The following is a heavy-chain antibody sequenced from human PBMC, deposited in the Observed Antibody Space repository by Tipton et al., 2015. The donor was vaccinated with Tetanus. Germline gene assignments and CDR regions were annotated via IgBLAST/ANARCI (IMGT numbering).Heavy chain of an antibody. D-gene: IGHD3-3*01. J-gene: IGHJ4*02. V-gene: IGHV4-61*01. CDR1: GGSVSSGSYY. Sequence: TLSLTCTVSGGSVSSGSYYWSWVRQPPGKGLEYIGYILYGKSTHYNPSLESRLSISADPAKNQFSLRLTSLTAADTAVYYCARIHDHWSGYFDFWGQGALVTVSP. CDR3: ARIHDHWSGYFDF. CDR2: ILYGKST.